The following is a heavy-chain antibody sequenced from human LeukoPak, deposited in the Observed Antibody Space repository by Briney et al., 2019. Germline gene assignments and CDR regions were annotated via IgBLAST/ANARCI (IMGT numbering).Heavy chain of an antibody. CDR1: GFTFTSYS. D-gene: IGHD5-12*01. V-gene: IGHV3-21*06. Sequence: GGSLRLSCAASGFTFTSYSMNWVRQAPGKGLEWVSSISSSSLYIYYADSVKGRFTISRDNAKNSLYLQMNSLRAEDTAVYYCARSSGYDGVYFDYWGQGTLVTVSS. CDR2: ISSSSLYI. J-gene: IGHJ4*02. CDR3: ARSSGYDGVYFDY.